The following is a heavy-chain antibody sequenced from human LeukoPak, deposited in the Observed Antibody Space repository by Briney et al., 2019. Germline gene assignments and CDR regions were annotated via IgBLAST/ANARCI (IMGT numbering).Heavy chain of an antibody. CDR3: ARDLGGNSFDC. Sequence: QPGGSLTLSCAASGFTVSSNYMRGVRQAPGKGLEWVSVIYSGGSTYYADSVKGRFTISRDNSKNTLYLQMNSLIAEDTAVYYCARDLGGNSFDCWGQGTLVTVS. CDR2: IYSGGST. CDR1: GFTVSSNY. J-gene: IGHJ4*02. D-gene: IGHD4-23*01. V-gene: IGHV3-53*01.